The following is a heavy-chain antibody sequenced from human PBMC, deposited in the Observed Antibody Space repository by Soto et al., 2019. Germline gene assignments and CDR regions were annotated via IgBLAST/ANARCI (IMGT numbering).Heavy chain of an antibody. V-gene: IGHV4-31*03. Sequence: PSETLSLTCTVSGGSISRGDHYWSWIRQYPGKGLEWIGYIYYGGSTYYNPSLKSRVFISVDTSKNQFSLHLTSVTATDTAVYYCARGNSYGVVNWFDPWGQGTLVTVSS. CDR2: IYYGGST. CDR1: GGSISRGDHY. CDR3: ARGNSYGVVNWFDP. D-gene: IGHD4-17*01. J-gene: IGHJ5*02.